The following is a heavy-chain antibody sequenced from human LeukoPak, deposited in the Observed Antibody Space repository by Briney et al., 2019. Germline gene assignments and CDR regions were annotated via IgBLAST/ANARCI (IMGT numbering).Heavy chain of an antibody. J-gene: IGHJ3*02. CDR2: ISSSGTTI. Sequence: GGSLRLSCAASGFTFSDYYMSWMRQAPGKGLEWVSYISSSGTTIYYADSVKGRFTISRDNSKNTLYLQMNSLRAEDTAVYYCARDRTIYCSGGSCSPDAFDIWGQGTMVTVSS. V-gene: IGHV3-11*04. CDR1: GFTFSDYY. CDR3: ARDRTIYCSGGSCSPDAFDI. D-gene: IGHD2-15*01.